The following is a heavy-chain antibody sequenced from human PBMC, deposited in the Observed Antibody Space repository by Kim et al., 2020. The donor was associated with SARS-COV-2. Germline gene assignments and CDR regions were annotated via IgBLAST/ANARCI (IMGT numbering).Heavy chain of an antibody. J-gene: IGHJ5*02. V-gene: IGHV1-2*02. D-gene: IGHD2-2*02. CDR3: ARDFARHGRYCSSTSCYTNWFDP. CDR1: GYTFTGYY. CDR2: INPNSGGT. Sequence: ASVKVSCKASGYTFTGYYMHWVRQAPGQGLEWMGWINPNSGGTNYAQKFQGRVTMTRDTSISTAYMELSRLRSDDTAVYYCARDFARHGRYCSSTSCYTNWFDPWGQGTLVTVSS.